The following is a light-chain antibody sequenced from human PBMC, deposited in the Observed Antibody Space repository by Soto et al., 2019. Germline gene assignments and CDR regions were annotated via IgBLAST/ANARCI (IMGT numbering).Light chain of an antibody. V-gene: IGKV3-20*01. Sequence: EIVLTQSPGTLSLSPGERATLSCRASQSVGSTYIAWYQQNPGQAPRLLIYGAYSRAKGIPDRFSGSGSGTDFTLTISRLEPEDFAVYCCQQYGRSTPFTFGQGTKGEIK. CDR3: QQYGRSTPFT. CDR1: QSVGSTY. J-gene: IGKJ2*01. CDR2: GAY.